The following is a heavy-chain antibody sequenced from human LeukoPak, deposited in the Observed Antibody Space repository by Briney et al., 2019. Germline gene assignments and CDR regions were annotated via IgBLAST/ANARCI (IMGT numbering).Heavy chain of an antibody. CDR1: GASISGYY. V-gene: IGHV4-59*08. CDR3: ARHGRGIKPNSGYPFDY. J-gene: IGHJ4*02. CDR2: VSYSGTT. D-gene: IGHD3-22*01. Sequence: PSETLSLTCTVSGASISGYYWSGIRQPPGKGLEWIGYVSYSGTTNYNPSLKSRVTISVDTSKNKFSLNLTSVTAADTAVYYCARHGRGIKPNSGYPFDYWGQGTLVTVSS.